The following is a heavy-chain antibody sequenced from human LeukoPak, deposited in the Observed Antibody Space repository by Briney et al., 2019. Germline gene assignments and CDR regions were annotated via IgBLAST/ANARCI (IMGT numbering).Heavy chain of an antibody. CDR3: ANLLRWEPY. CDR1: GFSFSTLA. D-gene: IGHD4-23*01. V-gene: IGHV3-30*04. J-gene: IGHJ4*02. CDR2: ISYDGSSK. Sequence: PGGSLRLSCAASGFSFSTLAIHWVRQAPGKGLEWVAVISYDGSSKYYADSVKGRFTISRDNSKNTLYLQMNSLRAEDTAVYYCANLLRWEPYWGQGTLVTVSS.